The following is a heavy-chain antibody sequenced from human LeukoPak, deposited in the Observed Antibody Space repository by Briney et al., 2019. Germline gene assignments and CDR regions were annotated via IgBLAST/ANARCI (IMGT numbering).Heavy chain of an antibody. CDR2: IYYSGST. Sequence: SQTLSLTCTVSGGSISSGGYYWSWIRQHPGKGLEWIGYIYYSGSTYYNPSLKSRVTISVDTSKNQFSLKLSSVTAADTAVYYCARHRPNYYDSSGYPYYFDYWGQGTLVTVSS. V-gene: IGHV4-31*03. CDR1: GGSISSGGYY. CDR3: ARHRPNYYDSSGYPYYFDY. J-gene: IGHJ4*02. D-gene: IGHD3-22*01.